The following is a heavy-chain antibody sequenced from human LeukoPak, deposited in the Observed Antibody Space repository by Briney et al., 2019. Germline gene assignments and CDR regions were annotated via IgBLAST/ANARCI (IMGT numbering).Heavy chain of an antibody. CDR3: ARSIVGAKEGAFDI. Sequence: SETLSLTCTVSGYSISRGYSWGWIRQPPGKGLEWIGNIYHSGSTNYSPSLKSRVTISVDTSKNQFSLKLSSVTAADTAVYYCARSIVGAKEGAFDIWGQGTMVTVSS. CDR1: GYSISRGYS. CDR2: IYHSGST. D-gene: IGHD1-26*01. J-gene: IGHJ3*02. V-gene: IGHV4-38-2*02.